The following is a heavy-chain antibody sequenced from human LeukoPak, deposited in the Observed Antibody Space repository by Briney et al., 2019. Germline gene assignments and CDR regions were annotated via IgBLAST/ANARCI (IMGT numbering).Heavy chain of an antibody. D-gene: IGHD4-23*01. CDR1: GFTFSSYG. Sequence: GGSLRLSCAASGFTFSSYGMHWVRQAPGKGLEWVAVISYDGSNKYCADSVKGRFTISRDNSKNTLYLQMNSLRAEDTAVYYCAKKLQDRLDPWGQGTLVTVSS. V-gene: IGHV3-30*18. CDR3: AKKLQDRLDP. CDR2: ISYDGSNK. J-gene: IGHJ5*02.